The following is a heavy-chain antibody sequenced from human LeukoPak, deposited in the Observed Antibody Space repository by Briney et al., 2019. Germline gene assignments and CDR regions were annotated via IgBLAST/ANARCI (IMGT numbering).Heavy chain of an antibody. CDR3: AGRLWRRDGYNLSAFDI. J-gene: IGHJ3*02. V-gene: IGHV4-59*01. CDR2: IYYSGST. D-gene: IGHD5-24*01. Sequence: PSETLSLTCTVSGGSISSFYWNWIRQPPGKGLEWIGYIYYSGSTNYNPSLKSRVTISVDTSKNQFSLKLSSVTAADTAVYYCAGRLWRRDGYNLSAFDIWGQGTMVTVSS. CDR1: GGSISSFY.